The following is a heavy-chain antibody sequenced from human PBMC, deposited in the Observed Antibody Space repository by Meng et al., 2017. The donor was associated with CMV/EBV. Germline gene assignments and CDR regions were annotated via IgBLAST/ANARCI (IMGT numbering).Heavy chain of an antibody. V-gene: IGHV4-4*07. CDR2: IYTSGST. CDR3: ARDLMNCSSTSCANWFDP. D-gene: IGHD2-2*01. J-gene: IGHJ5*02. Sequence: QGRRQASGPGLVKPSEPLSLTCTVSGGSISSYYWSWIRQPAGKGLEWIGRIYTSGSTNYNPSLKSRVTMSVDTSKNQFSLKLSSVTAADTAVYYCARDLMNCSSTSCANWFDPWGQGTLVTVSS. CDR1: GGSISSYY.